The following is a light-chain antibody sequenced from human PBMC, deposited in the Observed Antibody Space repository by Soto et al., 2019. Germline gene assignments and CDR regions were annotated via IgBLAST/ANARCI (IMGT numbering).Light chain of an antibody. CDR2: DNN. CDR3: VAWDGSLNVVV. V-gene: IGLV1-44*01. J-gene: IGLJ2*01. CDR1: SSNIGSNT. Sequence: QAVVTQPPSASGTPGQRVTISCSGSSSNIGSNTVNWYQQLPGTAPKLLIYDNNQRPSGVPDRFSGSKSGTSASLAISGLQSEDEADYYCVAWDGSLNVVVFGGGTKLTVL.